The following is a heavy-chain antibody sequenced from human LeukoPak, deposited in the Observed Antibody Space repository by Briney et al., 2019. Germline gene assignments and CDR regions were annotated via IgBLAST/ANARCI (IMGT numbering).Heavy chain of an antibody. CDR3: AKNMRNLKRELLWFGELSFDY. V-gene: IGHV3-23*01. CDR2: ISDSGGST. J-gene: IGHJ4*02. D-gene: IGHD3-10*01. Sequence: GGSLRLSCAASGFTFSSYAMSWVRQAPGKGLEWVSAISDSGGSTYYADSVKGRFTISRDNSKNTLYLQMNSPRAEDTAVYYCAKNMRNLKRELLWFGELSFDYWGQGTLVTVSS. CDR1: GFTFSSYA.